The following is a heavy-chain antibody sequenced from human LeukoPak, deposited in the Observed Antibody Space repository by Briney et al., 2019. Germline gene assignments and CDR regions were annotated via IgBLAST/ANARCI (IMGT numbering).Heavy chain of an antibody. CDR1: GGSISSRSYY. CDR2: IFYTGST. CDR3: ASAWLGYCSSTSCYSGAFDI. D-gene: IGHD2-2*01. V-gene: IGHV4-39*01. Sequence: SETLSLTCTVSGGSISSRSYYWGWIRQPPGTGLEWIGSIFYTGSTYYNPSLKSRVTISVDTSKNQFSLRLSSVTAADTALYYCASAWLGYCSSTSCYSGAFDIWGQGTMVTVSS. J-gene: IGHJ3*02.